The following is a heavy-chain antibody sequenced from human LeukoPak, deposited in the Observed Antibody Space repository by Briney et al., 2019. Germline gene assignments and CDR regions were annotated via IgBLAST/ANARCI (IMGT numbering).Heavy chain of an antibody. CDR2: IYHSGST. J-gene: IGHJ5*01. CDR1: GGSISSNNW. D-gene: IGHD2-15*01. CDR3: ARHDGGSSWFDF. V-gene: IGHV4-4*02. Sequence: SGTLSLTCAVSGGSISSNNWWSWVRQPPGKGLEWIGEIYHSGSTNYNPSLKSRVTMSVDKSKNQFSLKVSSVTAADTAVYYCARHDGGSSWFDFWGQGTLVTVSS.